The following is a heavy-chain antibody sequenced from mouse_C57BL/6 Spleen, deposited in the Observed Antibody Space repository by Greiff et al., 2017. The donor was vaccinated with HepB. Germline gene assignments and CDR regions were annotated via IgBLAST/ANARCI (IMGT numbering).Heavy chain of an antibody. CDR1: GYTFTSYW. Sequence: VQLQQSGAELVKPGASVKLSCKASGYTFTSYWMHWVKQRPGQGLEWIGMIHPNSGSTNYNEKFKSKATLTVDKSSSTAYMQLSSLTSGDSAVYCCARANYGSSWGFAYWGQGTLVTVSA. V-gene: IGHV1-64*01. CDR2: IHPNSGST. CDR3: ARANYGSSWGFAY. J-gene: IGHJ3*01. D-gene: IGHD1-1*01.